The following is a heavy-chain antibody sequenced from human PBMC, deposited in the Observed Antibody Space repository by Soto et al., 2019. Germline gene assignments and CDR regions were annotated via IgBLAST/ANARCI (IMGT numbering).Heavy chain of an antibody. J-gene: IGHJ4*02. D-gene: IGHD6-6*01. CDR1: GFSLSTNGVA. V-gene: IGHV2-5*02. Sequence: QITLKESGPTLVKPTQTLTLTCTVSGFSLSTNGVAVAWIRQPPGKALEWLALIYWDDDKRHSPSLKSRLTITRDTSKNQVVLTMTNMDPVDTAKYYCAYRGSSSFAFDYWGQGILVTVSS. CDR2: IYWDDDK. CDR3: AYRGSSSFAFDY.